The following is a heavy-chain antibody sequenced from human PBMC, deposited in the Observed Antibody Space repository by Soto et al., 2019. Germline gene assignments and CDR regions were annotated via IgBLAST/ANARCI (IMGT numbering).Heavy chain of an antibody. CDR1: GGSISSSSYY. D-gene: IGHD5-18*01. Sequence: QLQLQESGPGLVKPSETLSLTCTVPGGSISSSSYYWGWIRQPPGNGLEWIGGTYYSGSTYYNPSLTSRVTKSVDTSKYQFSLKLSSVTAADTAVYYCACIFSGGYGYGFYYYGMDVWGQGTTVTVSS. CDR3: ACIFSGGYGYGFYYYGMDV. CDR2: TYYSGST. V-gene: IGHV4-39*01. J-gene: IGHJ6*02.